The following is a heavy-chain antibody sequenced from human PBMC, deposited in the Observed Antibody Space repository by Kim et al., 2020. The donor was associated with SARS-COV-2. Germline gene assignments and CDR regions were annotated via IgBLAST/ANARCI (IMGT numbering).Heavy chain of an antibody. CDR3: AGSLSVRDDYGEDF. J-gene: IGHJ4*01. V-gene: IGHV3-23*01. D-gene: IGHD4-17*01. CDR2: ISGSVAAT. CDR1: GFTFSSYP. Sequence: GGSLRLSCTVSGFTFSSYPMHWVRQAPGKGLEWVAGISGSVAATYYADSVKIGFIVSRDNSKNTLFLQMNNLRAEDTAVYYCAGSLSVRDDYGEDF.